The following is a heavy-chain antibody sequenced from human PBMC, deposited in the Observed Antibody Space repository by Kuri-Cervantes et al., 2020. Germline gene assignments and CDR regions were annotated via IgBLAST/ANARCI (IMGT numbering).Heavy chain of an antibody. J-gene: IGHJ4*02. D-gene: IGHD3-10*01. V-gene: IGHV3-74*01. CDR3: ARVFSYYYGSGSDTFYFDY. CDR1: GFTFSSYW. Sequence: GESLKISCAASGFTFSSYWMHWVRQAPGKGLVWVSRVNSDGKNTGYADSVKGRFTISRDNAKNTLYLQMNSLRAEDTAVYYCARVFSYYYGSGSDTFYFDYWGQGSLVTVSS. CDR2: VNSDGKNT.